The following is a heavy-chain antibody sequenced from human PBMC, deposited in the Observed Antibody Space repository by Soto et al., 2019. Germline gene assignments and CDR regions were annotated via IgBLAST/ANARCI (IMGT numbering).Heavy chain of an antibody. J-gene: IGHJ4*02. CDR1: GGSISSYY. V-gene: IGHV4-59*01. D-gene: IGHD6-13*01. Sequence: SETLSLTCTVSGGSISSYYWSWIRQPPGKGLEWIGYIYYSGSTNYNPSLKSQVTISVDTSKNQFSLKLSSVTAADTAVYYCAGKIAAAGRFDYWGQGTLVTVSS. CDR2: IYYSGST. CDR3: AGKIAAAGRFDY.